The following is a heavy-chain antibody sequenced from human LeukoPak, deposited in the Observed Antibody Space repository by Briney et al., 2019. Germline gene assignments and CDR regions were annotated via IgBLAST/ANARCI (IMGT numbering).Heavy chain of an antibody. V-gene: IGHV1-8*01. D-gene: IGHD3-22*01. CDR1: GYTFTSYD. Sequence: ASVKVSCKPSGYTFTSYDLNWVRQATGQGLGWTGWVNPNSGNTGYEKKYKGRVTMTMYPSRSTAYMELSSLRSEDTAVYYAASRSDDYDSSAYYHWGQGTLVTVSS. CDR3: ASRSDDYDSSAYYH. CDR2: VNPNSGNT. J-gene: IGHJ4*02.